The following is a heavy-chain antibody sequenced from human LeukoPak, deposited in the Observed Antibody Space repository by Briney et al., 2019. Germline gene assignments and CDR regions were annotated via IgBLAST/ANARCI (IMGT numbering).Heavy chain of an antibody. V-gene: IGHV3-9*01. D-gene: IGHD3-22*01. CDR2: ISWNSGSI. J-gene: IGHJ4*02. CDR1: GFTFDDYA. CDR3: AKDNSDSSGYFDY. Sequence: PGGSLRLSCAASGFTFDDYAMHWVRQAPGKGLEWVSGISWNSGSIGYADSVKGRFIISRDNDKNSLYLQMNSLRAEDTALYYCAKDNSDSSGYFDYWGQGTLVTVSS.